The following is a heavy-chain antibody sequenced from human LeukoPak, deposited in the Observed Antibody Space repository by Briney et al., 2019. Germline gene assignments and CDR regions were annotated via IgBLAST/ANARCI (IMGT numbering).Heavy chain of an antibody. Sequence: SETLSLTCAVSGGSISSGGYSWRWIRQPPGKGLEWIGYIYHSGSTYYNPSLKSRVTISVDRSKNQFSLKLSSVTAADTAVYYCARAGGATDNYFDYWGQGTLVTVSS. D-gene: IGHD5-12*01. CDR1: GGSISSGGYS. CDR3: ARAGGATDNYFDY. CDR2: IYHSGST. V-gene: IGHV4-30-2*01. J-gene: IGHJ4*02.